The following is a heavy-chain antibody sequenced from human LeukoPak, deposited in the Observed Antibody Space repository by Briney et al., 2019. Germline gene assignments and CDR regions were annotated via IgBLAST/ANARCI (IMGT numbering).Heavy chain of an antibody. Sequence: GASVKVSCKASGYTFTSYDINWVRQATGQGLEWTGWMNPNSGNTGYAQKFQGRVTMTRNTSISTAYMELSSLRSEDTAVCYCARGRGAGSGSYYSWGWFDPWGQGTLVTASS. J-gene: IGHJ5*02. CDR1: GYTFTSYD. D-gene: IGHD3-10*01. CDR2: MNPNSGNT. V-gene: IGHV1-8*02. CDR3: ARGRGAGSGSYYSWGWFDP.